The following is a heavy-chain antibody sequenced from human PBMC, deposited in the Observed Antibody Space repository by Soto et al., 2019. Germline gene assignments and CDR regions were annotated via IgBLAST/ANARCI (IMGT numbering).Heavy chain of an antibody. CDR2: IIPIFGTA. CDR1: GGTFSSYA. V-gene: IGHV1-69*01. D-gene: IGHD2-21*02. J-gene: IGHJ5*02. CDR3: ARDRAQVVTAAGNWFDP. Sequence: QVQLVQSGAEVKKPGSSVKVSCKASGGTFSSYAISWVRQAPGQGLEWMGGIIPIFGTANYAQKFQCRVTINADESTNTAYMELSSLRSEDTAVYYCARDRAQVVTAAGNWFDPWGQGTLVTVSS.